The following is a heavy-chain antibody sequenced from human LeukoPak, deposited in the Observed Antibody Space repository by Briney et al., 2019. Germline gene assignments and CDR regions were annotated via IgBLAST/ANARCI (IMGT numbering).Heavy chain of an antibody. CDR1: GFTFSSYW. Sequence: GGSLSLSCAASGFTFSSYWMSWVRQAPGKGLEWVAKIKQDGSGKYYVDSVKGRFTISRDNAENSLYLQMNSLRVEDTAVYYCARSDFWSGYHRGYFDYWGQGTLVTVSS. CDR2: IKQDGSGK. CDR3: ARSDFWSGYHRGYFDY. V-gene: IGHV3-7*05. D-gene: IGHD3-3*01. J-gene: IGHJ4*02.